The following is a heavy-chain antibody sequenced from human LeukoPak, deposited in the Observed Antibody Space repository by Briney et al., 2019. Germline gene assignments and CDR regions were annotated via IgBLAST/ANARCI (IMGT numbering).Heavy chain of an antibody. CDR3: ARKGSSSPRDLNWFDP. Sequence: GGSLRLSCAASGFTFDDYAMHWVRQAPGKGLEWVSGINWNGGSTVYADSVKGRFTISRDNAKNSLYLQMNSLRAEDTAVYYCARKGSSSPRDLNWFDPWGQGTLVTVSS. CDR1: GFTFDDYA. CDR2: INWNGGST. J-gene: IGHJ5*02. V-gene: IGHV3-20*04. D-gene: IGHD6-6*01.